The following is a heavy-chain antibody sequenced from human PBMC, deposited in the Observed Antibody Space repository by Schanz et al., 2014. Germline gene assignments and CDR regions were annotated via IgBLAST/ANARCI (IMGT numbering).Heavy chain of an antibody. J-gene: IGHJ4*02. CDR3: AKQIHYDILTVTRN. D-gene: IGHD3-9*01. CDR2: IWNNGVTK. V-gene: IGHV3-33*06. Sequence: AQLMESGGGVVQPGTSLILSCSVSGFSLNTYGIHWFRQPAGKGLEWVAVIWNNGVTKYYADSVRGRFTISRDNSKNTLYLQMNSLRAEDTAVYYCAKQIHYDILTVTRNWGQGTLVTVSS. CDR1: GFSLNTYG.